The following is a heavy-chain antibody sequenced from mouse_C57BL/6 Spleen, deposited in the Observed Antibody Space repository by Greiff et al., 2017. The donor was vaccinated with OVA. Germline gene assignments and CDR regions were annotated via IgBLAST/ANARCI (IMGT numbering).Heavy chain of an antibody. CDR2: IYPGDGDT. CDR1: GYAFSSYW. V-gene: IGHV1-80*01. J-gene: IGHJ2*01. CDR3: ARGGSSPPFYSLDY. Sequence: QVQLQQSGAELVKPGASVKISCKASGYAFSSYWMNWVKQRPGKGLEWIGQIYPGDGDTNYNGKFKGKATLTADKSSSTAYMQLSRLTSEDSAVYFWARGGSSPPFYSLDYWGQGTTLTVSS. D-gene: IGHD1-1*01.